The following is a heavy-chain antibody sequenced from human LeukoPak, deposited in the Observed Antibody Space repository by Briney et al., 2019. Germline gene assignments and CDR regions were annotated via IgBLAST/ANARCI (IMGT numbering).Heavy chain of an antibody. D-gene: IGHD3-10*01. Sequence: HPGGSLRLSCAASGFTVSSNYMSWVRQAPGKGLEWVSVIYSGGSTYYADSVKGRFTISRDNSKNTLYLQMNSLRVEDTAVYHCARDGPEENGSPLDYWGQGTLVTVSS. CDR2: IYSGGST. V-gene: IGHV3-53*05. J-gene: IGHJ4*02. CDR1: GFTVSSNY. CDR3: ARDGPEENGSPLDY.